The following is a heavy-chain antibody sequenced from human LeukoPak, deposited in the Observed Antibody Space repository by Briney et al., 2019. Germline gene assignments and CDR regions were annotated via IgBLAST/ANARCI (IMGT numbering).Heavy chain of an antibody. V-gene: IGHV3-30*02. CDR2: VRNDGSNE. CDR1: GFVLSDYG. D-gene: IGHD5-12*01. CDR3: VKESDSGYHSEGPKT. Sequence: GGSLRLSRTASGFVLSDYGMHWVRQAPGKGREWVAYVRNDGSNEYYVGSVRGRLTISRDQPKNTLDLQMNSLRAEDTAVYSCVKESDSGYHSEGPKTWGRGTLVSVSS. J-gene: IGHJ5*02.